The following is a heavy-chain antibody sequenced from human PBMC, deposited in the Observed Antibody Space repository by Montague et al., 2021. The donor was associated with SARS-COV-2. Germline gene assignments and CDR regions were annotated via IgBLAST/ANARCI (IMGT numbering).Heavy chain of an antibody. Sequence: SETLSLTCAVYGGSFSGYYWNWIRQPPGKGLEWIEEINHSGSTNYNPSLKSRVTMSVDTSKNQFSLKLSSVTAADTAVYYCARGARQDDGVRLGSFDYWGQGTLVTVSS. CDR1: GGSFSGYY. CDR2: INHSGST. CDR3: ARGARQDDGVRLGSFDY. V-gene: IGHV4-34*01. J-gene: IGHJ4*02. D-gene: IGHD2-8*01.